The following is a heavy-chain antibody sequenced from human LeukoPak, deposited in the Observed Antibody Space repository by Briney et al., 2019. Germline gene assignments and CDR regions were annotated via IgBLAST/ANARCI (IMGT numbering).Heavy chain of an antibody. CDR3: ARDQWFGYCSSTSCPNFYYFDY. CDR2: ISYDGSNK. D-gene: IGHD2-2*03. Sequence: GGSLRLSCAASGFTFSSYAMHWVRQAPGKGLEWVAVISYDGSNKYYADSVKGRFTISRDNSKNTLYLQMNSLRAEDTAVYYCARDQWFGYCSSTSCPNFYYFDYWGQGTLVTVSS. CDR1: GFTFSSYA. J-gene: IGHJ4*02. V-gene: IGHV3-30-3*01.